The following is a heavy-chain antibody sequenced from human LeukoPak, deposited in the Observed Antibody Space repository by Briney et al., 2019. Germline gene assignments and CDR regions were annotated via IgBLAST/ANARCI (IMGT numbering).Heavy chain of an antibody. J-gene: IGHJ4*02. V-gene: IGHV1-18*01. CDR2: ISAYNGNT. Sequence: GASVKVSCKASGYTFTSYGISWVRQAPGQGLEWMGWISAYNGNTNYAQKLQGRVTMTTDTSTSTASMELRSLRSDDTAVYYCARDCDYVWGSYRYPHYWGQGTLVTVSS. D-gene: IGHD3-16*02. CDR3: ARDCDYVWGSYRYPHY. CDR1: GYTFTSYG.